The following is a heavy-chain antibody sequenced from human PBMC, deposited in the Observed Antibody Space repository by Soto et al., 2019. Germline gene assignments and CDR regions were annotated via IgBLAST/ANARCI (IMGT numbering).Heavy chain of an antibody. Sequence: QVQLQESGPGLVKPSQTLSLTCTVSGGSISSGDYYWSWIRQPPGKGLEWIGYIYYSGSTYYNPSLKSRVTISVDTSKNQFSLKLSSVTAADTAVYYCARGPVNDFWSGYYAPTYYFDYWGQGTLVTVSS. J-gene: IGHJ4*02. CDR1: GGSISSGDYY. D-gene: IGHD3-3*01. V-gene: IGHV4-30-4*01. CDR3: ARGPVNDFWSGYYAPTYYFDY. CDR2: IYYSGST.